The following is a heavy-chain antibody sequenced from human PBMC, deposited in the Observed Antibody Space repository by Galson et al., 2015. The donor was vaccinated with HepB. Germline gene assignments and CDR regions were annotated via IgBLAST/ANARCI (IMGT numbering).Heavy chain of an antibody. J-gene: IGHJ4*02. CDR3: AKEDYYDYVWGNYRYFNY. CDR1: GFTFGNFA. V-gene: IGHV3-23*01. Sequence: SLRLSCAASGFTFGNFAMNWVRQAPGKGLEWVSSISGSGGSTYYADSVKGHFTISRDNSKNTLYLQMNSLRAEDTAVYFCAKEDYYDYVWGNYRYFNYWGQGTRVTVSS. D-gene: IGHD3-16*02. CDR2: ISGSGGST.